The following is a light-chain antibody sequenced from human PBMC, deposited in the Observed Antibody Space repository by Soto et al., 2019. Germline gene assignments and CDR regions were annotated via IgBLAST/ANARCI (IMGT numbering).Light chain of an antibody. J-gene: IGLJ2*01. Sequence: QAVVTQPPSASGTPGQRVTISCSGSSSNIGDNTVNWYQQLPRTAPKLLIYSNNQRPSGVPDRFSGSKSGTSASLAISGLRSEDEADYYCAAWDDSLNGHVVFGGGTKLTVL. CDR2: SNN. CDR3: AAWDDSLNGHVV. CDR1: SSNIGDNT. V-gene: IGLV1-44*01.